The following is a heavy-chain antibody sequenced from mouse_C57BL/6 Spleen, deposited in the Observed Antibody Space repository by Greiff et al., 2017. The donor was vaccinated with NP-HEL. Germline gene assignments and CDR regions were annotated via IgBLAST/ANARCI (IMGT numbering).Heavy chain of an antibody. CDR1: GFNIKDYY. D-gene: IGHD1-1*01. J-gene: IGHJ3*01. CDR2: IDPEDGET. V-gene: IGHV14-2*01. Sequence: DVQLVESGAELVKPGASVKLSCTASGFNIKDYYMHWVKQRTEQGLEWIGRIDPEDGETKYAPKFQGKATITADTSSNTAYLQLSSLTSEDTAVYYCASPYGSSSAWFAYWGQGTLVTVSA. CDR3: ASPYGSSSAWFAY.